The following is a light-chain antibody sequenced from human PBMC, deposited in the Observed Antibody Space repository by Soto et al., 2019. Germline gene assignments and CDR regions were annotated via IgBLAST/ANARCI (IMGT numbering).Light chain of an antibody. Sequence: DIQMTQSPSSVSASVGDRVTITCRASQDIDSWLAWYQQKPGKAPRLLIYAASNLQSGVPSRFSGSGSGTDFTLTISSLQPEDFATYYCQQSYSGFTFGPGTTVDI. J-gene: IGKJ3*01. V-gene: IGKV1-12*01. CDR3: QQSYSGFT. CDR1: QDIDSW. CDR2: AAS.